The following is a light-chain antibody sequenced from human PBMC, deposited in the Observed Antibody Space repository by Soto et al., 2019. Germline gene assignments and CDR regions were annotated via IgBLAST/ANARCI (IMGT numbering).Light chain of an antibody. V-gene: IGKV3-15*01. Sequence: EIVMTQSPATLSVSPGERATLSCRASQSVSSNLAWYQQKPGQAPRLLIYGASTRATGIPARFSGSGSGTEFTLTFRSLQSEDFATDYCQQYDSYSLTFGGGTRVEIK. J-gene: IGKJ4*01. CDR3: QQYDSYSLT. CDR2: GAS. CDR1: QSVSSN.